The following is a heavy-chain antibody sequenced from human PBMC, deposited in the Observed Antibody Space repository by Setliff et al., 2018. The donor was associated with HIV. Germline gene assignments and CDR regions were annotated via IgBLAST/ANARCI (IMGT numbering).Heavy chain of an antibody. D-gene: IGHD2-21*01. CDR1: GYTFNNYY. CDR2: INPSDNRT. CDR3: ATRSSVAVIQSLEY. J-gene: IGHJ4*02. V-gene: IGHV1-46*02. Sequence: ASVKVSCKASGYTFNNYYMHWVRQAPGQGLEWMGIINPSDNRTYYAQKFQGRVTMTRDTSTSSVYMELRSLRSEDTAVYYCATRSSVAVIQSLEYWGQGTLVTVSS.